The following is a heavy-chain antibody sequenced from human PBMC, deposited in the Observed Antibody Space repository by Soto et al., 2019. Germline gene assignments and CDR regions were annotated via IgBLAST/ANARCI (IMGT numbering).Heavy chain of an antibody. CDR2: IWYDGSNK. CDR3: AREGSSGHGAGFDY. V-gene: IGHV3-33*01. J-gene: IGHJ4*02. CDR1: GFTFSSYG. D-gene: IGHD6-19*01. Sequence: QVQLVESGGGVVQPGRSLRLSCAASGFTFSSYGMHWVRQAPGKGLEWVAVIWYDGSNKYYADSVKGRFTISRDNSKNTLYLQMNSLRAEDTAVYYCAREGSSGHGAGFDYWGQGTLVTVSS.